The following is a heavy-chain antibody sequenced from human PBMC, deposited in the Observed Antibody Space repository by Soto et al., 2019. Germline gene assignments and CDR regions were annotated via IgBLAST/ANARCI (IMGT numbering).Heavy chain of an antibody. CDR1: GGTLSSYS. CDR3: ARTTGSPNSNWFDP. D-gene: IGHD1-1*01. V-gene: IGHV1-69*02. Sequence: QLQLIQSGPEVRKPGSSVKVSCKASGGTLSSYSVSWVRQAPGQGLEWMGRLIPFLGRTNYAQNFQGIVTLTADMSTSTAYMELNSLQSEDPAVYYCARTTGSPNSNWFDPCGQGTLIIASS. CDR2: LIPFLGRT. J-gene: IGHJ5*02.